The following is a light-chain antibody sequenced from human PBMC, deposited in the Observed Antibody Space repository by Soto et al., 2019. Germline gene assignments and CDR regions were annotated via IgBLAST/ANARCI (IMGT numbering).Light chain of an antibody. Sequence: QSVLTQPRSVSGSPGQSVSISCTGSRCDVGRYNYVSWYQQHPGKAPKLLIFDVYKRPSGVPDRFSGSKSGNTASLTISGLQADDEADYYCCSYAGNFIYVIXSGTKVTVL. CDR1: RCDVGRYNY. CDR3: CSYAGNFIYV. CDR2: DVY. J-gene: IGLJ1*01. V-gene: IGLV2-11*01.